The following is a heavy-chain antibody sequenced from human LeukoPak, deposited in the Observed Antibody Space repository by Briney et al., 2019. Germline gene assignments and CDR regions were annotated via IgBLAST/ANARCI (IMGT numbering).Heavy chain of an antibody. J-gene: IGHJ4*02. CDR3: ARGPYYDSWSGAGY. V-gene: IGHV1-18*01. CDR2: ITTYNGNT. D-gene: IGHD3-3*01. CDR1: GYTFRDFG. Sequence: ASVKVSCKASGYTFRDFGISWVRQAPGQGLEWMGWITTYNGNTNYIQKLQGRVTMTTDTSTSTAYMELRSLRSDDTAVYYCARGPYYDSWSGAGYWGQGTLITVSS.